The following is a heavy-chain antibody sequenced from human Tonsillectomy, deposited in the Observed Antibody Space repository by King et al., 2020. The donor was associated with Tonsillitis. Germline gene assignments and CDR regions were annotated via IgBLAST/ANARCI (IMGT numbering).Heavy chain of an antibody. CDR3: ARDPTGLGTLLDY. J-gene: IGHJ4*02. V-gene: IGHV3-23*04. D-gene: IGHD7-27*01. CDR1: GITSSSYA. Sequence: VQLVESGGGLVQPGGSLRLSCVVSGITSSSYAMSWVRQAPGKGLEWGSAISGSGTSTYYAESVKGRFTISRDNSKKTLYLHMNSLRAEDTAVYYCARDPTGLGTLLDYWGQGTLVTVSS. CDR2: ISGSGTST.